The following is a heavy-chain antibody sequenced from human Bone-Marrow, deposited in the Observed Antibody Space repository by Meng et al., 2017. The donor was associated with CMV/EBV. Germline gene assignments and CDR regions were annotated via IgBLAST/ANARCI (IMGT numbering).Heavy chain of an antibody. CDR2: IYYSGST. V-gene: IGHV4-59*01. CDR3: ARVGEDYQFDY. J-gene: IGHJ4*02. Sequence: SETLSLTCTVSGDSISLYYWSWIRQPPGKGLEWIGYIYYSGSTNYNPSLKSRVTISVDTSRNQFSLKLSSVTAADTAVYYCARVGEDYQFDYWGQGTLVPVSS. D-gene: IGHD3-10*01. CDR1: GDSISLYY.